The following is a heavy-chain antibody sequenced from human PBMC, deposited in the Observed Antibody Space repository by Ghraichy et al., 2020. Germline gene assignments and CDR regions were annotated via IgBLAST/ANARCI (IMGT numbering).Heavy chain of an antibody. J-gene: IGHJ3*02. Sequence: GESLNISCKGSGYIFTSYWIGWVRQMPGKGLEWMGIIYPGDSDTRYSPSFQGQVTISADKSISTAYLQWSSLKASDTAMYYCARGMIFGVAKNAFDIWGQGTMVTVSS. D-gene: IGHD3-3*01. CDR2: IYPGDSDT. CDR1: GYIFTSYW. CDR3: ARGMIFGVAKNAFDI. V-gene: IGHV5-51*01.